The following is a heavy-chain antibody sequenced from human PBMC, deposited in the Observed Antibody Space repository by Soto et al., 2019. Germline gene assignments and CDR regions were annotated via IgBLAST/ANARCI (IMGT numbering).Heavy chain of an antibody. CDR3: AKGDNLGPKTGYAFDP. CDR1: VDSVSSNTAS. D-gene: IGHD5-12*01. J-gene: IGHJ5*02. Sequence: SRTLSLTCAISVDSVSSNTASWNWIRQSPSRGLEWLGRTYFRSKWYNDYAVSVKSRIIINPDTSNNQFSLQLNSVTPEDTAVYFCAKGDNLGPKTGYAFDPWGQGIMVTVS. CDR2: TYFRSKWYN. V-gene: IGHV6-1*01.